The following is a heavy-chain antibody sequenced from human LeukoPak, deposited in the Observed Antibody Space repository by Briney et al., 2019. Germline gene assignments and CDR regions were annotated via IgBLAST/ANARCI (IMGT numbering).Heavy chain of an antibody. Sequence: GGSLRLSCGASGFTFGSHAMTWVRQAPGKGLEWVSAISISGDTTYYADAVKGRFTISRDNSKNTVYLQMNSLRAEDTAVYYCANEIRPNDYWGQGTLVTVSS. CDR1: GFTFGSHA. CDR2: ISISGDTT. D-gene: IGHD4-17*01. V-gene: IGHV3-23*01. J-gene: IGHJ4*02. CDR3: ANEIRPNDY.